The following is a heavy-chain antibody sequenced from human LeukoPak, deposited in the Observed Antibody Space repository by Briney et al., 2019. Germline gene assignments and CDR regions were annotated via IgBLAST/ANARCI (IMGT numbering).Heavy chain of an antibody. CDR2: IKQDGSEK. CDR3: ARGDYGDYGYFTYFDY. CDR1: GFTFSSYW. J-gene: IGHJ4*02. V-gene: IGHV3-7*03. D-gene: IGHD4-17*01. Sequence: PGGSLRLSCAASGFTFSSYWMSWVRQAPGKGLEWVANIKQDGSEKYYVDPVKGRFTISRDNAKNSLYLQMNSLRAEDTAVYYCARGDYGDYGYFTYFDYWGQGTLVTVSS.